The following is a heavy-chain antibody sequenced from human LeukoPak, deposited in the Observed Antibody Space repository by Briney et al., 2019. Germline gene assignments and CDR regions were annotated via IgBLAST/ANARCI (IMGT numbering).Heavy chain of an antibody. J-gene: IGHJ5*02. CDR2: IYYSGST. Sequence: PSETLSLTCTVSGGSISSSSYYWGWIRQPPGKGLEWIGYIYYSGSTNYNPSLKSRVTISVDTSKNQFSLKLSSVTAADTAVYYCARDIRAVAGEPTINWFDPWGQGTLVTVSS. CDR1: GGSISSSSYY. V-gene: IGHV4-61*01. CDR3: ARDIRAVAGEPTINWFDP. D-gene: IGHD6-19*01.